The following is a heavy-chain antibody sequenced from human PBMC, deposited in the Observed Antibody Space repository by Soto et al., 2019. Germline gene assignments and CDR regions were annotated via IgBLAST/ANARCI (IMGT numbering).Heavy chain of an antibody. Sequence: ASVKVSCKASGYTFTGYYMHWVRQAPGQGLEWMGWINPNSGGTNYAQNFQGRVTMTRETSISTTYMELSRLRSDDTAVYHCARHLPAAAGMDVWGRGTTVTVSS. D-gene: IGHD6-13*01. CDR1: GYTFTGYY. J-gene: IGHJ6*02. CDR2: INPNSGGT. V-gene: IGHV1-2*02. CDR3: ARHLPAAAGMDV.